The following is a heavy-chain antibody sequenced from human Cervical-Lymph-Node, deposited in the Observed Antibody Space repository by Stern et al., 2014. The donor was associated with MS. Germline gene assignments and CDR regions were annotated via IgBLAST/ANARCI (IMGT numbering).Heavy chain of an antibody. CDR3: ATFTSAAGTFNH. Sequence: VQLEESGGEVQKPGASVKVSCKASGYNTTSYGFTWVRQAPGQGLEWMGWISAYNGNTNDAQKFQGRVTMTTDTSTSTAYMEVRSLRSDDTAVYYCATFTSAAGTFNHWGQGTLVTVSS. D-gene: IGHD6-13*01. V-gene: IGHV1-18*01. CDR1: GYNTTSYG. J-gene: IGHJ4*02. CDR2: ISAYNGNT.